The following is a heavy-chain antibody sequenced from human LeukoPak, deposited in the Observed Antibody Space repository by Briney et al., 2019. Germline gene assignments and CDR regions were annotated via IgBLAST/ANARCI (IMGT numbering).Heavy chain of an antibody. CDR3: AGTRLETYYYDSSGYSNDAFDI. D-gene: IGHD3-22*01. CDR2: IYTSGST. V-gene: IGHV4-4*09. CDR1: GGSISSYY. Sequence: SETLSLTCTVSGGSISSYYWSWIRQPPGKGLEWIGYIYTSGSTNYNPSLKSRVTISVDTSKNQFSLKLSSVTAADTAVYYCAGTRLETYYYDSSGYSNDAFDIWGQGTMVTVSS. J-gene: IGHJ3*02.